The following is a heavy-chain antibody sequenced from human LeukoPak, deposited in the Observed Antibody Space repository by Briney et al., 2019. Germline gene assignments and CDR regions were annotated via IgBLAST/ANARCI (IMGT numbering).Heavy chain of an antibody. CDR3: AFNYYDSSGSHYFDY. CDR1: GYTFTSYG. Sequence: ASVKVSCKASGYTFTSYGISWVRQAPGQGLEWMGWISAYNGNTNYAQKLQGRVTMTTDTSTSTAYMELRSLRSDDTAVYYCAFNYYDSSGSHYFDYWGQGTLVTVSS. CDR2: ISAYNGNT. J-gene: IGHJ4*02. D-gene: IGHD3-22*01. V-gene: IGHV1-18*01.